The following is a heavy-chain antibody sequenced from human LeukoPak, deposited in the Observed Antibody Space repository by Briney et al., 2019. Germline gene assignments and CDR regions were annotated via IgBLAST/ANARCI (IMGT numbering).Heavy chain of an antibody. D-gene: IGHD2-2*01. CDR3: ARVGALGYCSSTSCPEGAFDI. V-gene: IGHV3-7*01. Sequence: GGSLRLSCAASGFTFSSYWMSWVRQAPGKGLEWVANIKQDGSEKYYVDSVKGRFTISRDSAKNSLYLQMNSLRAEDTAVYYCARVGALGYCSSTSCPEGAFDIWGQGTMVTVSS. CDR2: IKQDGSEK. CDR1: GFTFSSYW. J-gene: IGHJ3*02.